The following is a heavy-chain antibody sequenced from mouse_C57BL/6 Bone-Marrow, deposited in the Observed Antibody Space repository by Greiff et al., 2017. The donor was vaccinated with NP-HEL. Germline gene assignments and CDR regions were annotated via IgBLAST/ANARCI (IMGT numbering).Heavy chain of an antibody. D-gene: IGHD1-1*02. CDR1: GFTFNTYA. V-gene: IGHV10-3*01. Sequence: VQLQQSGGGLVQPKGSLKLSCAASGFTFNTYAMHWVRQAPGKGLEWVARIRSKSSNYATYYADSVKDRFTISRDDSQSMLYLQMNNLKTEDTAMYYCVRDRGGPYYFDYWGQGTTLTVSS. J-gene: IGHJ2*01. CDR3: VRDRGGPYYFDY. CDR2: IRSKSSNYAT.